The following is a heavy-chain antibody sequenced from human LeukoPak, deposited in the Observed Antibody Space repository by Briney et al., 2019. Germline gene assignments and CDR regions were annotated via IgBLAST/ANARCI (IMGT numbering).Heavy chain of an antibody. J-gene: IGHJ4*02. V-gene: IGHV4-4*07. CDR3: ARGLIEMATIKVFDY. D-gene: IGHD5-24*01. CDR2: IYTSGTT. CDR1: GGSLSSYY. Sequence: PSETLSLTCTVSGGSLSSYYWSWIRQPAGKGLEWIGLIYTSGTTKYNPSLKSRLTLSVDTSKNQVSLKLSSVTAADTAVYYCARGLIEMATIKVFDYWGQGTLVTVSS.